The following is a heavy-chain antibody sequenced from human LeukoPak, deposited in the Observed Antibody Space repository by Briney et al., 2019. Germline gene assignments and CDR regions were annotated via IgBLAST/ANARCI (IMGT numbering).Heavy chain of an antibody. D-gene: IGHD3-10*01. CDR2: LYYSGSI. CDR3: ARSYASGSSSFDY. Sequence: SETLSLTCTVSGGSISSNNYYWGWIRQPPGKGLEWIGSLYYSGSIYYNPSLKSRLTLSVDTSKNQFSLKLSSVTAADTAVYYCARSYASGSSSFDYWGQGTLVTVSS. V-gene: IGHV4-39*07. CDR1: GGSISSNNYY. J-gene: IGHJ4*02.